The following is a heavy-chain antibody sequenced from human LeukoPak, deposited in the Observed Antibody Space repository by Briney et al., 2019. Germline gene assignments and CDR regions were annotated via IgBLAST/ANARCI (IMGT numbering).Heavy chain of an antibody. CDR3: ARGGIRFLEWLLRFDP. D-gene: IGHD3-3*01. CDR2: TYYRSKWYN. Sequence: SQTLSLTCAISRDSVSCNSAAWNWIRQSPSRGLEWLGRTYYRSKWYNDYAVSVKSRITINPDTSKNQFSLQLNSVTPEDTAVYYCARGGIRFLEWLLRFDPWGQGTLVTVSS. J-gene: IGHJ5*02. CDR1: RDSVSCNSAA. V-gene: IGHV6-1*01.